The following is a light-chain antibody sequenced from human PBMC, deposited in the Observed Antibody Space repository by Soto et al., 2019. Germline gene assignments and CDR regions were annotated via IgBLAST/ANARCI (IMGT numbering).Light chain of an antibody. J-gene: IGKJ4*01. CDR3: QQYGSSPPIT. Sequence: EIVLTQSPGTLSLSPGERATLSCRASQSVSSSYLAWYQQKPGQAPRLLIYGASSRATGIPDRFSGSGSGKDFPLTIRRLEPEDFAVYYCQQYGSSPPITFGGGTKVEIK. CDR2: GAS. CDR1: QSVSSSY. V-gene: IGKV3-20*01.